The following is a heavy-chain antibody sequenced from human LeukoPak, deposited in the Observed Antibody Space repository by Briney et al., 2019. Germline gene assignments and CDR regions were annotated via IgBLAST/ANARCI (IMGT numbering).Heavy chain of an antibody. CDR2: ISTYSDKT. D-gene: IGHD2-15*01. CDR3: ARDHCSGGNCNAYYDF. Sequence: ASVKVSCKPSGYTFTSYGISWVRQAPGQGLEWMGWISTYSDKTNYVQRLQGRVTMTTDTSTSTAYMELRSLTSDDTAVYYCARDHCSGGNCNAYYDFWGQGALVTVSS. CDR1: GYTFTSYG. V-gene: IGHV1-18*01. J-gene: IGHJ4*02.